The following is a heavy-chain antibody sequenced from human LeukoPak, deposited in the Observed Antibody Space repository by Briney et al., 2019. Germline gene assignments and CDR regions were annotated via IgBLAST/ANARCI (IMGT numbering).Heavy chain of an antibody. CDR2: IYYSGST. J-gene: IGHJ5*02. V-gene: IGHV4-39*07. CDR3: ARNLVPAANNNWFDP. Sequence: SETLSLTCTVSGGSISSSSYYWGWIRQPPGKGPEWIGSIYYSGSTYYNPSLKSRVTISVDTSKNQFSLKLSSVTAADTAVYYCARNLVPAANNNWFDPWGQGTLVTVSS. CDR1: GGSISSSSYY. D-gene: IGHD2-2*01.